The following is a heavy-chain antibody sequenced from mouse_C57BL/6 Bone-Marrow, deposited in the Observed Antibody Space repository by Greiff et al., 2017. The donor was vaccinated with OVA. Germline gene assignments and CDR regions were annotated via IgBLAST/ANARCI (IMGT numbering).Heavy chain of an antibody. CDR2: IDPENGDT. CDR3: TSSTVVAPYFDY. V-gene: IGHV14-4*01. D-gene: IGHD1-1*01. J-gene: IGHJ2*01. CDR1: GFNIKDDY. Sequence: VHVKQSGAELVRPGASVKLSCTASGFNIKDDYMHWVKQRPEQGLEWIGWIDPENGDTEYASKFQGKATITADTSSNTAYLQLSSLTSEDTAVYYCTSSTVVAPYFDYWGQGTTLTVSS.